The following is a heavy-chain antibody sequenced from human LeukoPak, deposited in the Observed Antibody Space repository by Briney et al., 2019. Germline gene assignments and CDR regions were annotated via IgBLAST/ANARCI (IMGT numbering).Heavy chain of an antibody. V-gene: IGHV4-34*01. Sequence: SETLSLTCAVYGGSFSGYYRSWIRQPPGKGLEWIGEINHSGSTNYNPSLKSRVTISVDTSKNQFSLKLSSVTAADTAVYYCARYQTTGHFCHWFDPWGQGTLVTVSS. D-gene: IGHD3-3*02. CDR3: ARYQTTGHFCHWFDP. J-gene: IGHJ5*02. CDR1: GGSFSGYY. CDR2: INHSGST.